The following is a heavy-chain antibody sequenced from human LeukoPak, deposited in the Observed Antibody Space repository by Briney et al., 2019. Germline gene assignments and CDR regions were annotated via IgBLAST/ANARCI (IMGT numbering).Heavy chain of an antibody. V-gene: IGHV3-23*01. CDR2: ISESGGST. J-gene: IGHJ3*02. D-gene: IGHD1-1*01. CDR1: EFTFSNYA. CDR3: AKGNAAFDI. Sequence: GGSLRLSCAASEFTFSNYAMSWGRQAPGKGLEWVSSISESGGSTYYADSGKGRFTISRDNSKNTLYLQMNSLRVEDTAVYYCAKGNAAFDIWGQGTMVTVSS.